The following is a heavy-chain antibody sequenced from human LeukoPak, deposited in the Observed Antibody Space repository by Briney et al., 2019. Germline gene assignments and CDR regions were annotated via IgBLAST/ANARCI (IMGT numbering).Heavy chain of an antibody. CDR2: IYYSVST. CDR3: ARKIRLRGIGVAGTFSYYYYYYMDV. D-gene: IGHD6-19*01. V-gene: IGHV4-59*12. Sequence: SETLSLTCTVSGGSISSYYWSWIRQPPGKGLEWIVYIYYSVSTNFNPSLKRLVTLSVDTSQNQFSLKLSYVTAADTAVYYCARKIRLRGIGVAGTFSYYYYYYMDVWGKGTTVTVSS. CDR1: GGSISSYY. J-gene: IGHJ6*03.